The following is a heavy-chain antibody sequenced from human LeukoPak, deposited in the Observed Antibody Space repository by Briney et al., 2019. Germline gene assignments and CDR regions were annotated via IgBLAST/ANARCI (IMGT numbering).Heavy chain of an antibody. V-gene: IGHV4-59*01. D-gene: IGHD1-1*01. CDR1: GGSISSYY. CDR3: AGMYTAFPSKGLDP. J-gene: IGHJ5*02. CDR2: IYYSGST. Sequence: TTSETLSLTCTVSGGSISSYYWSWIRQPPGKGLEWIGYIYYSGSTNYNPSLKSRVTISVDTSKNQFSLKLSSVTAADTAVYYCAGMYTAFPSKGLDPWGQGTLVTVSS.